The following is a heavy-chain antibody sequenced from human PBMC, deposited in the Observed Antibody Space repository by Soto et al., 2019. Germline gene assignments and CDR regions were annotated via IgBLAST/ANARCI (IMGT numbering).Heavy chain of an antibody. V-gene: IGHV3-30*18. Sequence: GGSLRLSCAASGFTFSSYGMHWVRQAPGKGLEWVAVISYDGSNKYYADSVKGRFTISRDNSKNTLYLQMNSLRAEDTAVYYCAKVARGVPGPGDAFDIWGQGTMVTVSS. CDR1: GFTFSSYG. CDR2: ISYDGSNK. D-gene: IGHD2-21*01. CDR3: AKVARGVPGPGDAFDI. J-gene: IGHJ3*02.